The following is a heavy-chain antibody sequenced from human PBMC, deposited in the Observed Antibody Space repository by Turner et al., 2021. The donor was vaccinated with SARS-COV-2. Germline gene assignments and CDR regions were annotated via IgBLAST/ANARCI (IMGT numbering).Heavy chain of an antibody. CDR2: IYNSGNA. Sequence: QVQLQESRPGLVKPSQTLSLTCTVSGGSISSGGYYWSGLRQHPGKGLEWIGYIYNSGNAYYTPARKSRVTISVDSSKNQCSLKLSSVTAADTAVYFCARSSTSSNRFDYCGQGTLVTVSS. J-gene: IGHJ4*02. CDR3: ARSSTSSNRFDY. V-gene: IGHV4-31*03. D-gene: IGHD6-13*01. CDR1: GGSISSGGYY.